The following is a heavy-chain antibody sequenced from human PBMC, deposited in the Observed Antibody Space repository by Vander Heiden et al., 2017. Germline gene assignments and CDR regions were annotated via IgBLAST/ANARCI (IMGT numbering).Heavy chain of an antibody. CDR3: ARGGSQRNLGTPLDS. CDR1: GFNFSSYP. D-gene: IGHD1-7*01. J-gene: IGHJ4*02. CDR2: ISSGSTYK. Sequence: EVQLVEYGGKLVQPGWSLRLSCVGSGFNFSSYPMNWVRRAPGKGLEWVSCISSGSTYKYYGDSVKGRFTVSRDNAKDSMYLQMNSLRVEDTGVYYCARGGSQRNLGTPLDSWGQGTLVTVSS. V-gene: IGHV3-21*02.